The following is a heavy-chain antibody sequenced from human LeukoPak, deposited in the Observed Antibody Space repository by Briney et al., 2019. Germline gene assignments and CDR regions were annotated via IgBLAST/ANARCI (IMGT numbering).Heavy chain of an antibody. V-gene: IGHV3-23*01. Sequence: GETLRLSCAASGFTFSSYGMSWVRQAPGKGLEWVSAISGSGGRTYYADSVKGRFTISRDNSKNTLYLQMNSLRAEDTAVYYCAKRRYYYDSSGYYGPFDYWGQGTLVTVSS. CDR1: GFTFSSYG. D-gene: IGHD3-22*01. J-gene: IGHJ4*02. CDR2: ISGSGGRT. CDR3: AKRRYYYDSSGYYGPFDY.